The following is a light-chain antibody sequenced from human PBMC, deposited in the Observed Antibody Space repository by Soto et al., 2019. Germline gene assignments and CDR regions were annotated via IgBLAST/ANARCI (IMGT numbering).Light chain of an antibody. V-gene: IGKV1-27*01. CDR2: AAS. CDR1: QGVSNY. Sequence: DIQMTQCPSSLSASVGDRVTITCRSSQGVSNYLAWYQQKPGKVPKLLIYAASTLQPGVPSRFNGNGSGTDFTLTISSLQPEEVATYYCHMYNSAPRTFVQGTKVEIK. CDR3: HMYNSAPRT. J-gene: IGKJ1*01.